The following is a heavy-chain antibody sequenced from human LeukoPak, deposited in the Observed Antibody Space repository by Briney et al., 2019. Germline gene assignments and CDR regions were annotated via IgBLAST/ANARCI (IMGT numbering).Heavy chain of an antibody. CDR2: ISGSGGST. D-gene: IGHD3-9*01. Sequence: GGSLRLSCAASGFTFSSYAMSWVRQAPGKGLEWVSAISGSGGSTYYADSVKGRFTISRDNSKNTLYLQMNSLRAEDTAVYYCAKDVLTGYFGGSYAFSPFDYWGQGTLVTVSS. V-gene: IGHV3-23*01. CDR1: GFTFSSYA. J-gene: IGHJ4*02. CDR3: AKDVLTGYFGGSYAFSPFDY.